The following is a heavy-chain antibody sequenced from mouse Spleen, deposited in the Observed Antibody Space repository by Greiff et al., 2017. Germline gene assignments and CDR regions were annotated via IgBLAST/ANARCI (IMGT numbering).Heavy chain of an antibody. Sequence: VQLQQSGPELVKPGASVKISCKASGYSFTGYYMNWVKQSPEKSLEWIGEINPSTGGTTYNQKFKAKATLTVDKSSSTAYMQLKSLTSEDSAVYYCARRAYSKAFDYWGQGTTLTVSS. V-gene: IGHV1-42*01. D-gene: IGHD2-10*01. CDR3: ARRAYSKAFDY. CDR2: INPSTGGT. J-gene: IGHJ2*01. CDR1: GYSFTGYY.